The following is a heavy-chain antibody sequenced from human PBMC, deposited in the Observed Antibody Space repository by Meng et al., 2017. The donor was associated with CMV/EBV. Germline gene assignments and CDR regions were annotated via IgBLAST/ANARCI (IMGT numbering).Heavy chain of an antibody. D-gene: IGHD3-22*01. CDR3: ASGYYDSSGYAKYYYYYGMDV. CDR2: IIPILGIA. Sequence: CTISWVLQAPGQGLEWMGRIIPILGIANYAQKFQGRVTITADKSTSTAYMELSSLRSEDTAVYYCASGYYDSSGYAKYYYYYGMDVWGQGTTVTVSS. J-gene: IGHJ6*02. CDR1: CT. V-gene: IGHV1-69*02.